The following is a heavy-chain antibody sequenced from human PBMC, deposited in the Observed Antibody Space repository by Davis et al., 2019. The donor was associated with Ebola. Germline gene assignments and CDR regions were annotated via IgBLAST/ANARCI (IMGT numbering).Heavy chain of an antibody. CDR2: IWYDGSNK. V-gene: IGHV3-33*01. Sequence: GESLKISCAASGFTFSSYGMHWVRQAPGKGLEWVAVIWYDGSNKYYADSVKGRFTISRDNSKNTLYLQMNSLRAEDTAVYYCARGAEYNSGATDYWGQGTLVTVSS. CDR1: GFTFSSYG. D-gene: IGHD6-25*01. CDR3: ARGAEYNSGATDY. J-gene: IGHJ4*02.